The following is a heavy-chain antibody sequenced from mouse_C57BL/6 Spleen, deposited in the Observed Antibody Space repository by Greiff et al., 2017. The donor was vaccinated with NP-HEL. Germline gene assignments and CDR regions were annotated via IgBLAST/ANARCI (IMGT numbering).Heavy chain of an antibody. D-gene: IGHD1-1*01. CDR1: GFTFSSYG. CDR2: ISSGGSYT. V-gene: IGHV5-6*01. Sequence: EVMLVESGGDLVKPGGSLKLSCAASGFTFSSYGMSWVRQTPDKRLEWVATISSGGSYTYYPDSVKGRFTISRDNAKNTLYLQMSSLKSEDTAMYYCARHGGYGSSYDYAMDYWGQGTSVTVSS. CDR3: ARHGGYGSSYDYAMDY. J-gene: IGHJ4*01.